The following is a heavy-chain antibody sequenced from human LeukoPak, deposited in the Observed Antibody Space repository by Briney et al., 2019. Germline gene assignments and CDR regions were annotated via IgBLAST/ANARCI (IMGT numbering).Heavy chain of an antibody. V-gene: IGHV4-59*01. J-gene: IGHJ4*02. CDR1: GGSISSYY. CDR3: ARGAGTFDY. D-gene: IGHD6-19*01. CDR2: IYYSGST. Sequence: SETLSLTCTVSGGSISSYYWSWIRQPPGKGLEWIGYIYYSGSTNYNPSLKSRVTISVDTSKNQFSLKLSSVTAADTAVYYCARGAGTFDYWGQGTLVTVSS.